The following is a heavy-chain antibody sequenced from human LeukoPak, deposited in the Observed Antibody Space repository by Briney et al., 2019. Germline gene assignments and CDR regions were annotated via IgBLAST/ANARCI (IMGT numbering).Heavy chain of an antibody. D-gene: IGHD4-17*01. J-gene: IGHJ4*02. CDR2: IWYDGSNK. Sequence: GGSLRLSCAAPGFTFSSYGMHWVRQAPGKGLEWVAVIWYDGSNKYYADSVKGRFTISRDNSKNTLYLQMNSLRAEDTAVYYCAREAYGDLYYFDYWGQGTLVTVSS. V-gene: IGHV3-33*08. CDR1: GFTFSSYG. CDR3: AREAYGDLYYFDY.